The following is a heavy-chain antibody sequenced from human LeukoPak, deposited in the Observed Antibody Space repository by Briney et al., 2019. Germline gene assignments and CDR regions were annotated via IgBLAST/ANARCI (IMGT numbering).Heavy chain of an antibody. CDR3: ARATVSYDFWNPQHFFDH. Sequence: PGGSLRLSCAASGFTFSDYYMSWIRQAPGKGLEWVANIKQDGSEKYYVDSVKGRFTSSRDNAKNSLDLQMNSLRAEDTAMYFCARATVSYDFWNPQHFFDHWGRGTLVTVSS. J-gene: IGHJ4*02. CDR1: GFTFSDYY. CDR2: IKQDGSEK. D-gene: IGHD3-3*01. V-gene: IGHV3-7*01.